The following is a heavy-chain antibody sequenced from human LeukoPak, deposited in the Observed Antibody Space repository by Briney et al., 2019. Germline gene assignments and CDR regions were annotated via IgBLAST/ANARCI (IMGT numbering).Heavy chain of an antibody. CDR1: GGTFSSDA. V-gene: IGHV1-69*01. CDR2: IIPIFGTA. CDR3: AHDRRLLHHYYYMDV. J-gene: IGHJ6*03. D-gene: IGHD3-3*01. Sequence: SSVKVSCKASGGTFSSDAISWVRQAPGQGLEWMGGIIPIFGTANYAQKFQGRVTITADESTSTAYMELSSLRSEDTAVYYCAHDRRLLHHYYYMDVWGKGTTVTVSS.